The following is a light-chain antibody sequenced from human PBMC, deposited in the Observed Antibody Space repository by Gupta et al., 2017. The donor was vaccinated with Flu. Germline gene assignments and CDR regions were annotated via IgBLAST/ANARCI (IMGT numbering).Light chain of an antibody. Sequence: IQITQSPSSLPASVGDRVTITCRASQSVSTHLNWYQQKPGKGPQLLIYAASSLQSGVPARFSGSGSGTDFTLIVSSLQPEDFATYYCQQSYSNPRTFGQGTRLEIK. J-gene: IGKJ5*01. CDR1: QSVSTH. V-gene: IGKV1-39*01. CDR2: AAS. CDR3: QQSYSNPRT.